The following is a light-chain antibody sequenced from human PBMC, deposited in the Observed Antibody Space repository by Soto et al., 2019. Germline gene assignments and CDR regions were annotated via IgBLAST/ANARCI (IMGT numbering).Light chain of an antibody. J-gene: IGKJ2*01. V-gene: IGKV3-20*01. Sequence: EIVLTQSPGTLSLSPGERATLSCRASQSVSSRYLASYQQKPGQAPRLLIYGASNTATGIPDRFSGSGSGTDFTVTLSRLQTDYCAVHCCQQQGRSPPFTFGQGTKVEIK. CDR1: QSVSSRY. CDR2: GAS. CDR3: QQQGRSPPFT.